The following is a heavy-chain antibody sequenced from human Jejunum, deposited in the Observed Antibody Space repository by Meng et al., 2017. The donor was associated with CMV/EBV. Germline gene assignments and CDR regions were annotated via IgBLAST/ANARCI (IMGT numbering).Heavy chain of an antibody. CDR1: CFTFSVYS. Sequence: SCFTFSVYSMTWVRQTPGRGLEWVANIKQDGTETDYLDSVKGRFTISRDNAKNSVHLRMQNLRAEDTAVYYCARENDYGEPNLDLWGQGTLVTVSS. CDR3: ARENDYGEPNLDL. V-gene: IGHV3-7*01. CDR2: IKQDGTET. D-gene: IGHD4-17*01. J-gene: IGHJ5*02.